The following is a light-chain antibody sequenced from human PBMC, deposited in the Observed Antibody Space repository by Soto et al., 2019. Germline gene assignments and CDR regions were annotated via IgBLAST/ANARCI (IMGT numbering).Light chain of an antibody. V-gene: IGKV1-5*01. CDR3: QQYNGYSRT. CDR2: DVS. J-gene: IGKJ1*01. CDR1: QSIGDS. Sequence: DIQMTQSPSTLSASVGDRVTITCRAGQSIGDSLACYQQKPGKAPYLLISDVSSLERGVPSRFSGSGSGTEFTLTISSMQPDDFATFYCQQYNGYSRTFGQGTKVDIK.